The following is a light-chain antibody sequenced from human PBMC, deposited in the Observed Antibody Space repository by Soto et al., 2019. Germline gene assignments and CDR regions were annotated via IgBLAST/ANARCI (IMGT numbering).Light chain of an antibody. CDR2: GAS. Sequence: EIVLTLSPGTLSLSPGYRATLSCRASQSVSSSYLPWYQQKPGQAPRLLLYGASSGATGIPDRFSGSGSGTEFTLTISSLQSEDFEIYYCQQYNNWPITFGQGTRLEIK. J-gene: IGKJ5*01. CDR3: QQYNNWPIT. CDR1: QSVSSSY. V-gene: IGKV3-20*01.